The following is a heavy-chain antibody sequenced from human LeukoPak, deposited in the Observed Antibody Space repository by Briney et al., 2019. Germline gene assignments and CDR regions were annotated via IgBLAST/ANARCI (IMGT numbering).Heavy chain of an antibody. V-gene: IGHV3-48*03. D-gene: IGHD6-19*01. CDR1: GFTFSSYE. Sequence: GGSLRLSCAASGFTFSSYEMNWVRQAPGKGLEWVSYISSSGSTIYYADSVKGRFTISRDNAKNSLYLQMNSLRAEDTAVYYCARAGAVAGNFDYWGQGTLVTVSS. CDR2: ISSSGSTI. CDR3: ARAGAVAGNFDY. J-gene: IGHJ4*02.